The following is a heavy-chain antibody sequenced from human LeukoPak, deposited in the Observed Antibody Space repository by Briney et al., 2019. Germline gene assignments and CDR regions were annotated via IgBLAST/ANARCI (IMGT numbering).Heavy chain of an antibody. V-gene: IGHV4-34*01. CDR2: VNHIGVT. CDR3: ARAKTIVRYYFDY. CDR1: GGSFSGFY. D-gene: IGHD3-16*02. J-gene: IGHJ4*02. Sequence: PSETLSLTCGVFGGSFSGFYWNWIRQPPGKGLEWIGEVNHIGVTNYNPSLKSRVTISVDTSKNQFSLKLSSVTAADTAVYYCARAKTIVRYYFDYWGQGTLVTVSS.